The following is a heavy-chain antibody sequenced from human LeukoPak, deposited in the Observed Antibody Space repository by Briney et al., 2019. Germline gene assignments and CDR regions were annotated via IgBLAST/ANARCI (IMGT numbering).Heavy chain of an antibody. D-gene: IGHD3-22*01. CDR1: GFTFSSYW. CDR2: INSDGSST. V-gene: IGHV3-74*01. Sequence: GGSLRLSCAASGFTFSSYWMHWVRQAPGKGLVWVSRINSDGSSTSYADSVKGRFTISRDNAKNTLYLQMNSLRAEDTAVYYCTRVKDYYDSSGYYRDAFDIWGQGTKVTASS. CDR3: TRVKDYYDSSGYYRDAFDI. J-gene: IGHJ3*02.